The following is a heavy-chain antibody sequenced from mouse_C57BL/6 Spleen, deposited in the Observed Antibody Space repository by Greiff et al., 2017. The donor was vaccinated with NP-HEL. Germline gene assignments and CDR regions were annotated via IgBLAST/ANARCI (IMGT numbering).Heavy chain of an antibody. V-gene: IGHV1-80*01. CDR3: ARYYGSSFAY. Sequence: QVQLQQSGAELVKPGASVKISCKASGYAFSSHWMNWVKQRPGKGLEWIGQIYPGDGDTNYNGKFKGKATLTADKSSSTAYMQLSSLTSEDSAFYFCARYYGSSFAYWGQGTLVTVAA. D-gene: IGHD1-1*01. CDR1: GYAFSSHW. CDR2: IYPGDGDT. J-gene: IGHJ3*01.